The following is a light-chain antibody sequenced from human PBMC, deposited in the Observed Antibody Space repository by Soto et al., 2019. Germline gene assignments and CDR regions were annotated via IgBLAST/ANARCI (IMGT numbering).Light chain of an antibody. V-gene: IGKV3-11*01. J-gene: IGKJ1*01. CDR1: QSVSNNY. Sequence: EIVLTHSPGTLALSPGERFTLSFRASQSVSNNYLAWYQQKPGQAPSLLICGASNRATGIPARFSGSGSGTDFTLTISSLEPEDFAVYYCQQRYNSWTFGQGTKVDIK. CDR2: GAS. CDR3: QQRYNSWT.